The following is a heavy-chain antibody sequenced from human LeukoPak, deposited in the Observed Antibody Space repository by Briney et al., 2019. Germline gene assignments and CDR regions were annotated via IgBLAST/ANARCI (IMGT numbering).Heavy chain of an antibody. CDR2: TNVKSGAT. CDR3: ARVGRESSTGWLDY. V-gene: IGHV1-2*06. Sequence: ASVKVSCKASGYTFIDYYFNWVRQAPGQGPEWMGQTNVKSGATDYAQKFQGRVTVTRDTSISTAYMELSSLRSDDTAVYYCARVGRESSTGWLDYWGQGTLVTVSS. CDR1: GYTFIDYY. D-gene: IGHD6-19*01. J-gene: IGHJ4*02.